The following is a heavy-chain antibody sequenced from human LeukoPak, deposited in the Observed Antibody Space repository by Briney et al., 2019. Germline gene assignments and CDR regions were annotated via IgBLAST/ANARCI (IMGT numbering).Heavy chain of an antibody. CDR1: GFTFSSYW. CDR3: ARDLYYDSSGYLGY. CDR2: IKQDGSEK. V-gene: IGHV3-7*01. Sequence: PGGSLRLSCAASGFTFSSYWMSWVRQAPGKGLEWVANIKQDGSEKYYVDSVKGRFTISRDNAKNSLYLQMNSLRAEDTAVYYCARDLYYDSSGYLGYWGQGTLVTVSS. J-gene: IGHJ4*02. D-gene: IGHD3-22*01.